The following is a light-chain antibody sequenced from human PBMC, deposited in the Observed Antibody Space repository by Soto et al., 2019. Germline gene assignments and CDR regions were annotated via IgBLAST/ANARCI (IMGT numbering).Light chain of an antibody. CDR1: QSVSSY. Sequence: EIVLTQSPATLSLSPGERATLSCRASQSVSSYLAWYQQKPGQAPRLLSYDASNRATGIPARFSGSGAGTDFTLTISSLEPEDFAVYYCQQRSNLPPYTFGQGTKLESK. CDR3: QQRSNLPPYT. V-gene: IGKV3-11*01. J-gene: IGKJ2*01. CDR2: DAS.